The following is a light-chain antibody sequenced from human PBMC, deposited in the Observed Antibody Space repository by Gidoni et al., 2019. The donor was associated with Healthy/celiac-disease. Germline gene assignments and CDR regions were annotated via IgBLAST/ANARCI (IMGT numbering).Light chain of an antibody. V-gene: IGKV3-11*01. J-gene: IGKJ4*01. CDR2: DAS. CDR1: QSVSSY. Sequence: ETVLTQSPATLSLSPGERATLSCRASQSVSSYLAWYQQKPGQAPMLLIYDASNRATGIPARFSGSGSGTDFTLTISSLEPEDFAVYYCQQRSNWPPLIFGGGTKVEIK. CDR3: QQRSNWPPLI.